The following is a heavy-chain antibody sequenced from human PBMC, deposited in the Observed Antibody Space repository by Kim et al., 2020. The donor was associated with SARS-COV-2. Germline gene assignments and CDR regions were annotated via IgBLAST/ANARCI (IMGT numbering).Heavy chain of an antibody. CDR1: GYTFTSYG. V-gene: IGHV1-18*01. J-gene: IGHJ3*02. CDR3: ARVPYGSGSYYLPGAFDI. D-gene: IGHD3-10*01. Sequence: ASVKVSCKASGYTFTSYGISWVRQAPGQGLEWMGWISAYNGNTNYAQKLQGRVTMTTDTSTSTAYMELRSLRSDETAVYYCARVPYGSGSYYLPGAFDIWGQGTMVTVSS. CDR2: ISAYNGNT.